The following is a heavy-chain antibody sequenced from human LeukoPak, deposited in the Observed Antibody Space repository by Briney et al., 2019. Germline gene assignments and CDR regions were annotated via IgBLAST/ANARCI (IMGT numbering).Heavy chain of an antibody. J-gene: IGHJ5*02. CDR2: IYYRGST. Sequence: SETLSLTCTVSGGSISSSPYYWGWIRQLPGKGLEWIETIYYRGSTYSNPSLNSRVTISLDTSKNQFSLRLRSVTAADTALYYCARHYLSDGILSTFDPWGQGTLVTVSS. V-gene: IGHV4-39*01. D-gene: IGHD2-2*01. CDR1: GGSISSSPYY. CDR3: ARHYLSDGILSTFDP.